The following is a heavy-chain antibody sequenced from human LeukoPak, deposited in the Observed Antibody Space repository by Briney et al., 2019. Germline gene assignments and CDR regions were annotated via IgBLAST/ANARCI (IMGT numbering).Heavy chain of an antibody. CDR1: GGSISSGDCY. CDR2: IYYSGST. J-gene: IGHJ6*02. V-gene: IGHV4-30-4*01. Sequence: PSETLSLTCTVSGGSISSGDCYWSWIRQPPGKGLEWIGYIYYSGSTYYNPSLKSRVTISVDTSKNQFSLKLSSVTAADTAVYYCARVISHNYYYYYGMDVWGQGTTVTVSS. CDR3: ARVISHNYYYYYGMDV.